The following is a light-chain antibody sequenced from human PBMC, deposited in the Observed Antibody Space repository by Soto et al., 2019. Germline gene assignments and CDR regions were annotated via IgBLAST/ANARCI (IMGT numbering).Light chain of an antibody. Sequence: DIVLTQSPLSLPVTPGEPASISCRSSQSLLHSNGNSYLDWYLQKPGQSPQILIYLGSIRASGVTDRFSGSGSGTDFTLKITRVEAEDVGVYYCMQAIHAPRTFGLGTKVEIK. J-gene: IGKJ1*01. CDR1: QSLLHSNGNSY. V-gene: IGKV2-28*01. CDR2: LGS. CDR3: MQAIHAPRT.